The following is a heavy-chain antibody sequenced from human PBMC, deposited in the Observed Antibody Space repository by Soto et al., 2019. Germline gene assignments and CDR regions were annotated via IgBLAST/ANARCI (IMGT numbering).Heavy chain of an antibody. V-gene: IGHV3-74*01. CDR3: ARDLGIPYYYDSSGYYPDY. Sequence: PGGSLRLSCAASGFTFSSYWMHWVRQAPGKGLVWVSRINSDGSSTSYADSVKGRFTISRDNAKNTLYLQMNSLRAEDTAVYYCARDLGIPYYYDSSGYYPDYWGQGTLVTVSS. CDR1: GFTFSSYW. J-gene: IGHJ4*02. D-gene: IGHD3-22*01. CDR2: INSDGSST.